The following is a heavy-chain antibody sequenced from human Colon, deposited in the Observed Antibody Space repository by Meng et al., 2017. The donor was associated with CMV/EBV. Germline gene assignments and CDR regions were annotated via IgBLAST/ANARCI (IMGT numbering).Heavy chain of an antibody. CDR2: INTDGASK. Sequence: GESLKISCAASGFTFHAYWMHWVRQAPGKGLEWVARINTDGASKTYADSVRGRFTISRDNSKDTVFLQMTSLRADDTAIYYCVRDKGDGFNRFHYFDYWAQGTQVTVSS. CDR3: VRDKGDGFNRFHYFDY. J-gene: IGHJ4*02. CDR1: GFTFHAYW. D-gene: IGHD2/OR15-2a*01. V-gene: IGHV3-74*01.